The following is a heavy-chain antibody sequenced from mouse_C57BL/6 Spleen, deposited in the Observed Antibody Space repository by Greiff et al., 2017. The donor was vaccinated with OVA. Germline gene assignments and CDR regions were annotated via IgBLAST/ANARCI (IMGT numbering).Heavy chain of an antibody. CDR1: GYTFTSYW. CDR2: IYPGSGST. J-gene: IGHJ4*01. Sequence: QVQLKQPGAELVKPGASVKMSCKASGYTFTSYWITWVKQRPGQGLEWIGDIYPGSGSTNYNEKFKSKATLTVDTSSSTAYMQLSSLTSEDSAVYYCAREELGYAMDYWGQGTSVTVSS. D-gene: IGHD4-1*01. CDR3: AREELGYAMDY. V-gene: IGHV1-55*01.